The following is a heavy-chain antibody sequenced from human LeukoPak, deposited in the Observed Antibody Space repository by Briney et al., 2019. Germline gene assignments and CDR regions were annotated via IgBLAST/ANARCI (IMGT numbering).Heavy chain of an antibody. CDR2: IYYSGST. Sequence: PSETPSLTCTVFGGSVSSGSYYWSWIRQPPGKGLEWIGYIYYSGSTNYNPSLKSRVTISVDTSKNQFSLKLSSVTAADTAVYYCARAPRVGWYGYWGQGTLVTVSS. J-gene: IGHJ4*02. D-gene: IGHD6-19*01. CDR1: GGSVSSGSYY. V-gene: IGHV4-61*01. CDR3: ARAPRVGWYGY.